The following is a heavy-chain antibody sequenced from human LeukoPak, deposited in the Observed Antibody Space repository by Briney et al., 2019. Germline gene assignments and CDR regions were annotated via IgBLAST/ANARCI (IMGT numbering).Heavy chain of an antibody. CDR2: ISGSGGST. CDR1: GFTFSSYA. D-gene: IGHD6-6*01. V-gene: IGHV3-23*01. J-gene: IGHJ4*02. Sequence: GASLRLSCAASGFTFSSYAMSWVRQAPGKGLEGVSAISGSGGSTYYADSVKGRFTISRDNSKNTLYLQMNSLRAEDTGVYYCAKDSSSLRSWGQGTLVTVSS. CDR3: AKDSSSLRS.